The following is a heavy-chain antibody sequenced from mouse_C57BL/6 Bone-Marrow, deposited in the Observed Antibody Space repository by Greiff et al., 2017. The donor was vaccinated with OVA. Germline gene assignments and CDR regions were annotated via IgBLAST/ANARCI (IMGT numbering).Heavy chain of an antibody. CDR3: ARSSYYYGFPYAMDY. J-gene: IGHJ4*01. D-gene: IGHD1-1*01. CDR2: IYWDADK. V-gene: IGHV8-12*01. Sequence: QVTLKVSGPGILQSSQTLSLTCSFSGFSLSTSGMGVSWIRQPSGKGLEWLAHIYWDADKRYNPSLKSRLTISKDTSRNQVFLKITSVDTADTATYYCARSSYYYGFPYAMDYWGQGTSVTVSS. CDR1: GFSLSTSGMG.